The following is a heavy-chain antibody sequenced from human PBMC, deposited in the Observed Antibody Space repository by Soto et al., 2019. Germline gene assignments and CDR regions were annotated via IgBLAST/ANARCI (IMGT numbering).Heavy chain of an antibody. CDR3: ARESGDWPLNWFDP. J-gene: IGHJ5*02. CDR2: ITSDGKSK. D-gene: IGHD2-21*02. V-gene: IGHV3-74*01. Sequence: GSLRLSCAASGFNFSNHWMHWVRQRPAEGLVWVSRITSDGKSKAYAESVKGRFAISKDNAKNTLYLQMNGLTAEDTAVYYCARESGDWPLNWFDPWGQGTLVTVSS. CDR1: GFNFSNHW.